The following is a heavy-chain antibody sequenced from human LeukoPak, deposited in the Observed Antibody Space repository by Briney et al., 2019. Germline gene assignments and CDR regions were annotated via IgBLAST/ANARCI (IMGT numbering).Heavy chain of an antibody. D-gene: IGHD6-6*01. CDR2: INPNSGGT. J-gene: IGHJ5*02. CDR3: AREREGYSSTSAWFDP. CDR1: GYTFTSYA. V-gene: IGHV1-2*02. Sequence: GASVKVSCKASGYTFTSYAMHWVRQAPGQRLEWMGWINPNSGGTNYAQKFQGRVTMTRDTSISTAYMELSRLRSDDTAVYYCAREREGYSSTSAWFDPWGQGTLVTVSS.